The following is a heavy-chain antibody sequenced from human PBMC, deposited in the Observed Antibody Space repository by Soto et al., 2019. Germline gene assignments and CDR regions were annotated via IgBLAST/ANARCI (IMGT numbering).Heavy chain of an antibody. J-gene: IGHJ6*02. Sequence: SETLSLTCTVSGGSVSSGSYYWSWIRQPPGKGLEWIGYIYYSGSTNYNPSLKSRVTISVDTSKNQFSLKLSSVTAADTAVYYCARGQGWYNDYYYGMDVWGQGTTVTVSS. CDR3: ARGQGWYNDYYYGMDV. V-gene: IGHV4-61*01. CDR2: IYYSGST. CDR1: GGSVSSGSYY. D-gene: IGHD1-20*01.